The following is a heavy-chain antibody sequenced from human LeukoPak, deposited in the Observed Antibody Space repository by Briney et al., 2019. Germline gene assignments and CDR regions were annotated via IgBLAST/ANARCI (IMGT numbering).Heavy chain of an antibody. Sequence: GGSLRLSCAASGFTFSSYWMHWVRQAPGKGLVWVSRINSDGSSTSHADSVKGRFTISRDNAKNTLYLQMNRLRGKDPSVTYCARDPFTDDYYGMDAWGQGTTVTVSS. J-gene: IGHJ6*02. CDR1: GFTFSSYW. CDR2: INSDGSST. V-gene: IGHV3-74*01. CDR3: ARDPFTDDYYGMDA.